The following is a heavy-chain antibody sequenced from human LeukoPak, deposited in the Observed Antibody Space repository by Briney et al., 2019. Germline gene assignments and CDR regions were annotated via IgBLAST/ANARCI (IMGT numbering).Heavy chain of an antibody. Sequence: GGSLRLSCAASGFTFNTYEMNWVRQAPGKGLEWVSYISSGAGSIYYADSVKGRFTISSDNAENSLYLQMNSLRAEDTAVYYCARDHRSVIDYWGQGTLVTVSS. CDR1: GFTFNTYE. V-gene: IGHV3-48*03. CDR2: ISSGAGSI. J-gene: IGHJ4*02. D-gene: IGHD4-17*01. CDR3: ARDHRSVIDY.